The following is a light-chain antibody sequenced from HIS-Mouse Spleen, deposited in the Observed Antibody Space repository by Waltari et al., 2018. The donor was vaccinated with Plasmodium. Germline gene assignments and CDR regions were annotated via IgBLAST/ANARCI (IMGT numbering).Light chain of an antibody. V-gene: IGLV2-11*01. Sequence: QSALTQPRSVSGSPGQSVTISRTGTSSYFGGYNYVSWYQQHPGKATKLMIYDASKRPAGVPDRFSGSKSGNTASLTISGLQAEDEADYYCCSYAGSYTYVFGTGTKVTVL. CDR1: SSYFGGYNY. CDR3: CSYAGSYTYV. J-gene: IGLJ1*01. CDR2: DAS.